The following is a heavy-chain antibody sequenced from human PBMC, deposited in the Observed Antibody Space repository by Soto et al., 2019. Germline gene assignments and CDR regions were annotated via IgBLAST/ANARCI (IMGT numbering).Heavy chain of an antibody. J-gene: IGHJ3*02. V-gene: IGHV3-11*01. CDR3: ASSSGWYEADAFDI. D-gene: IGHD6-19*01. CDR1: GFTLGDYE. CDR2: LSRSGNTI. Sequence: QVQLVESGGGLFQPGGSLRLSCAASGFTLGDYEMSWIRQAPGKGLEWVSFLSRSGNTIYYADSVKGRFSISRDNDKNSVFLQMKSLRVEDTAAYFCASSSGWYEADAFDIWGQGTVVTVSA.